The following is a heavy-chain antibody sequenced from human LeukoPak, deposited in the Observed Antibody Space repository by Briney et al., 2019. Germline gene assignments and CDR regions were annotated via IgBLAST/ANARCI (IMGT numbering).Heavy chain of an antibody. CDR1: GFTFSSYA. Sequence: PGGSLRLSCAASGFTFSSYAMHWVRQAPGKGLEWVAVISYDGSNKYYADSVKGRFTISRDNSKNTLYLQMNSLRAEDTAVYYCAKLPVVVPAGVGYGMDVWGQGTTVTVSS. D-gene: IGHD2-2*01. CDR3: AKLPVVVPAGVGYGMDV. J-gene: IGHJ6*02. CDR2: ISYDGSNK. V-gene: IGHV3-30*04.